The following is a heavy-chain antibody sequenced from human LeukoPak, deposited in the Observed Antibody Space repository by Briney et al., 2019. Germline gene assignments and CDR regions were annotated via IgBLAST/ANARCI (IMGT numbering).Heavy chain of an antibody. CDR2: ISSSSSYI. Sequence: GGSLRLSCAASGFTFSSYSMNWVRQAPGKGLEWVSSISSSSSYIYYADSVKGRFTISRDNDKNSLYLQMNSLRAEDTAVYYCARDDSGSYWIYDYWGQGTLVTVSS. CDR3: ARDDSGSYWIYDY. J-gene: IGHJ4*02. D-gene: IGHD1-26*01. V-gene: IGHV3-21*01. CDR1: GFTFSSYS.